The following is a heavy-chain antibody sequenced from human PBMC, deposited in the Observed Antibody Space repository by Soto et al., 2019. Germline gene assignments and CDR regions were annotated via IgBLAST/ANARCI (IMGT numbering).Heavy chain of an antibody. CDR2: INPNSGGT. CDR3: ARERIAAAGPRIYYGMDV. Sequence: ASVKVSCKASGYTFTGYYMHWVRQAPGQGLEWMGWINPNSGGTNYAQKFQGRVTMTRDTSISTAYMELSRLRAEDTAVYYCARERIAAAGPRIYYGMDVWGQGTTVTVSS. D-gene: IGHD6-13*01. CDR1: GYTFTGYY. V-gene: IGHV1-2*02. J-gene: IGHJ6*02.